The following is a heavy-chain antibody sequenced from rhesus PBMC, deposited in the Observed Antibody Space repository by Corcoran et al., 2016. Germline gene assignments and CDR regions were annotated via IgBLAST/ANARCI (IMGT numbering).Heavy chain of an antibody. CDR2: IRSKSNNYEP. Sequence: EVQLVESGGGLVQPGGSLRLSCAASGFTFSSSAIHWVRQASGKGLEWVGRIRSKSNNYEPGNATSMKGRFTISRDDSKNTAYLQMNSLKTEDTAVYYCTTVSAPQDYWGQGVLVTVSS. CDR1: GFTFSSSA. CDR3: TTVSAPQDY. J-gene: IGHJ4*01. V-gene: IGHV3-118*01. D-gene: IGHD2-15*01.